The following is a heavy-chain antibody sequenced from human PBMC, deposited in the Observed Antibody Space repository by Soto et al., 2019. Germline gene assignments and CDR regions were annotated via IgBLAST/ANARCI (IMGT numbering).Heavy chain of an antibody. D-gene: IGHD5-12*01. CDR2: INHSGST. J-gene: IGHJ6*02. CDR1: GGSFSGYY. V-gene: IGHV4-34*01. CDR3: ARRRGSGYDSSGSYGMDV. Sequence: SETLSLTCAVYGGSFSGYYWSWIRQPPGKGLEWIGEINHSGSTNYNPSLKSRVTISVDTSKNQFSLKLSSVTAADTAVYYCARRRGSGYDSSGSYGMDVWGQGTTVTVSS.